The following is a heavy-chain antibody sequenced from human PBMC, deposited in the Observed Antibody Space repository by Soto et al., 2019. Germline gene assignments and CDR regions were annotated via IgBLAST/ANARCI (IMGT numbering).Heavy chain of an antibody. CDR2: IYYSGST. CDR1: GGSITNYY. D-gene: IGHD2-2*01. Sequence: PSETLSLTCTVSGGSITNYYWHWIRQSPGTGLEWIGYIYYSGSTSYNPSLKSRVTISLDTSKNQFSLNLNSVTAADTAVYYCARGTVSSTSCCHLDPWGQGTLVTVSS. J-gene: IGHJ5*02. CDR3: ARGTVSSTSCCHLDP. V-gene: IGHV4-59*01.